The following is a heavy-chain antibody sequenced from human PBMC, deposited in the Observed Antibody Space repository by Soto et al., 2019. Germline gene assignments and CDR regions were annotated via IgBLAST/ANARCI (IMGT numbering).Heavy chain of an antibody. V-gene: IGHV1-18*01. D-gene: IGHD3-10*01. CDR1: GYTFTSYG. Sequence: ASVKVSCKASGYTFTSYGISWVRQAPGQGLEWMGWISPYNGNTHYAQKLQGRVTMATDTSTSTAYMELRGLRSDDTAVYYCARGPPSTLVRGLIFYYFDYWGQGTLVTVSS. CDR2: ISPYNGNT. J-gene: IGHJ4*02. CDR3: ARGPPSTLVRGLIFYYFDY.